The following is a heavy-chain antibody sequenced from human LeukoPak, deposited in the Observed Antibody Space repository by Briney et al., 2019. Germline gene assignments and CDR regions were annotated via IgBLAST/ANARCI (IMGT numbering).Heavy chain of an antibody. J-gene: IGHJ4*02. CDR1: GFTFSSYW. D-gene: IGHD3-10*01. Sequence: GGSLRLSCAASGFTFSSYWMSWVRQAPGKGLEWEANIKQDGSEKYYVDSVKGRFTISRDNAKNSLYLQMNSLRAEDTAVYYCARDLGLGGSGSYYNVDYFDYWGQGTLVTVSS. CDR3: ARDLGLGGSGSYYNVDYFDY. V-gene: IGHV3-7*01. CDR2: IKQDGSEK.